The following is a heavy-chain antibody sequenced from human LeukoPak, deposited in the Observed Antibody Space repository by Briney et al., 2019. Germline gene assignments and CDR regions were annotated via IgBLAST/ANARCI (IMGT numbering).Heavy chain of an antibody. Sequence: PGGSLRLSCSASGFTFSTYWMSWVRQAPGKGLEWVSSISSSSSYIYYADSVKGRFTISRDNAKNSLYLQMNSLRAEDTAVYYCARGGSSSSDYWGQGTLVTVSS. CDR2: ISSSSSYI. CDR3: ARGGSSSSDY. V-gene: IGHV3-21*01. J-gene: IGHJ4*02. CDR1: GFTFSTYW. D-gene: IGHD6-6*01.